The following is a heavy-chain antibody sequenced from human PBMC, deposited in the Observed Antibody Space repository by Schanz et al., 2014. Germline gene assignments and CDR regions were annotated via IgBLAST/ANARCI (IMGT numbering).Heavy chain of an antibody. CDR3: TRLRRADPNGVDV. V-gene: IGHV1-69*02. Sequence: QVQLVQSGPEVKKPGSSVKVSCQAFGDTFSKYNIMWVRQVPGQGLEWLGRIMPLRGIGNNAWKFQDRLTITADKSMNITYMELSSLGTEDTAVYYCTRLRRADPNGVDVGGQGTTVTVS. J-gene: IGHJ6*02. CDR2: IMPLRGIG. CDR1: GDTFSKYN. D-gene: IGHD6-19*01.